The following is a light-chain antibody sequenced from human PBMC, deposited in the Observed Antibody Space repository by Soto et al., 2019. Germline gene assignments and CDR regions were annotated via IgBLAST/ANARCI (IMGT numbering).Light chain of an antibody. J-gene: IGLJ1*01. Sequence: QSVLTQPASVSGAPGQSITISCIGTSSDVGGYNYVSWYQQQPGKAPKFMIYDVTNRPSGVSNRFSGSKSGNTASLTISGLQAEDEADYYCCSYTTSNTRQIVFGTGTKVTVL. V-gene: IGLV2-14*01. CDR3: CSYTTSNTRQIV. CDR1: SSDVGGYNY. CDR2: DVT.